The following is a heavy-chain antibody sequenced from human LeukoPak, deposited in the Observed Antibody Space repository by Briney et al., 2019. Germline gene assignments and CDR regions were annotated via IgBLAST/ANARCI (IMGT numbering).Heavy chain of an antibody. V-gene: IGHV4-34*01. D-gene: IGHD3-10*01. Sequence: SETLSLTCAVYGGSFSGYYWSWLRQPPGKGLEWIGEINHSGSTNYNPSLKSRVTISVDTSKNQFSLKLSSVTAADTAVYYCARAGRVMVRGVIGPKFDYWGQGTLVTVSS. CDR2: INHSGST. CDR1: GGSFSGYY. CDR3: ARAGRVMVRGVIGPKFDY. J-gene: IGHJ4*02.